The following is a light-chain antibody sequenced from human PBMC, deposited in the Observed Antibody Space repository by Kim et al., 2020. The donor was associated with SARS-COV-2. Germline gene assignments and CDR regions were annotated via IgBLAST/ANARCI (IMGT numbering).Light chain of an antibody. V-gene: IGLV4-69*01. Sequence: GAPVTLTCTLSSGHDTDAIEWHQQQPEKGPRDLMKVKTDGSHAEGDGIPERFSGSTSGADHYLSISSLQSEDEADYYCQTWATGMVFGGGTQLTVL. J-gene: IGLJ3*02. CDR3: QTWATGMV. CDR1: SGHDTDA. CDR2: VKTDGSH.